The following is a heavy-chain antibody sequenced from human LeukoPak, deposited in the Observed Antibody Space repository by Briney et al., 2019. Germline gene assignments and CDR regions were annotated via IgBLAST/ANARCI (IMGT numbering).Heavy chain of an antibody. Sequence: SETLSLTCTVSGGSISSYYWSWIRQPPGKGLEWIGNISYSGSTNYSPSLESRVTISVDTSKNQFSLKLISVTAADPAVYYCARLDSGSHHYWGQGTLVTVSS. J-gene: IGHJ4*02. CDR1: GGSISSYY. V-gene: IGHV4-59*01. CDR3: ARLDSGSHHY. D-gene: IGHD3-10*01. CDR2: ISYSGST.